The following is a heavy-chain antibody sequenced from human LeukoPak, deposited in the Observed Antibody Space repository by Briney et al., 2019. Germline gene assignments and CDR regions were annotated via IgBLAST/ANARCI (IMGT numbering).Heavy chain of an antibody. D-gene: IGHD3-22*01. V-gene: IGHV7-4-1*02. J-gene: IGHJ4*02. Sequence: ASVKVSCKAPGYIFTRYAMNWVRQAPGQGLEWMGWINTNTGNPTYAQDFTGRFVFSLDNSVNTAYLEISSLKAEDTAVYYCARDTSGYYWSPGYWGQGTLVTVSS. CDR1: GYIFTRYA. CDR2: INTNTGNP. CDR3: ARDTSGYYWSPGY.